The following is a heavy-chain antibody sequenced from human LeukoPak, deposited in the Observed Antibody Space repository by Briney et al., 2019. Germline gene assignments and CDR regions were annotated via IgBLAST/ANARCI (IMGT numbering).Heavy chain of an antibody. CDR1: GFTFSSYA. Sequence: GGSLRLSCAASGFTFSSYAMSWVRQAPGKGLEWVSAISGSGGSTYYADSVKGWFTISRDNSKNTLYLQMNSLRAEDTAVYYCAKDRAFIGAGYYFDYWGQGTLVTVSS. V-gene: IGHV3-23*01. D-gene: IGHD3-10*01. J-gene: IGHJ4*02. CDR2: ISGSGGST. CDR3: AKDRAFIGAGYYFDY.